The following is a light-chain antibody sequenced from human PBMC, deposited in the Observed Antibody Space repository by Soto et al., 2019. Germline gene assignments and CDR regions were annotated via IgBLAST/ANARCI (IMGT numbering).Light chain of an antibody. J-gene: IGLJ2*01. CDR1: SSDCGSYNY. Sequence: QSALTQPASVSGSPGQSITISCTGTSSDCGSYNYVSWYQQYQGKAPKLMIYDVSNRPSGVSYRFSGSKSGNTASLTISGLQAEDEADYYCISYTTSSTHVVFGGGTKLTVL. V-gene: IGLV2-14*01. CDR3: ISYTTSSTHVV. CDR2: DVS.